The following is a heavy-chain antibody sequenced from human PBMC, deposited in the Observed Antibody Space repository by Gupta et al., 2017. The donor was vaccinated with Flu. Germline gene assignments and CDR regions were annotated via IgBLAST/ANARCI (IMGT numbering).Heavy chain of an antibody. CDR2: IKSSGTYT. CDR3: ARDLGGSIMEGGGHFDS. V-gene: IGHV3-11*05. Sequence: QVQLVESGGGLVKPGGSLRLSCAASGFTFSDYYMSWIRQAPGKGLEWVSYIKSSGTYTHYADSVKGRFTISRDNAKNSLYLQMNSLRAEDTAIYYCARDLGGSIMEGGGHFDSWGQGTLVTVSS. CDR1: GFTFSDYY. J-gene: IGHJ4*02. D-gene: IGHD1-26*01.